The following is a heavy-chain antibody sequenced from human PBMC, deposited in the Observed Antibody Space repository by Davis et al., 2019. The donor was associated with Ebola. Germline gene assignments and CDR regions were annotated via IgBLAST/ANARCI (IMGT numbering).Heavy chain of an antibody. V-gene: IGHV7-4-1*02. Sequence: ASVKVSCKASGYTFTSYALTWVRQAPGQGLEWMGWIHINTGHPTYAQGFTGRFVFSLDTSVSTAYLQITSLKAEDTAVYYCARSSYTWYFSGMDVWGKGTTVTVSS. D-gene: IGHD2-2*01. CDR2: IHINTGHP. J-gene: IGHJ6*04. CDR3: ARSSYTWYFSGMDV. CDR1: GYTFTSYA.